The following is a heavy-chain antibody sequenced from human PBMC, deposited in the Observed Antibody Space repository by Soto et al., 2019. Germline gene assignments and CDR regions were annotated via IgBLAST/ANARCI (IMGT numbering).Heavy chain of an antibody. CDR2: ISAYNGNK. J-gene: IGHJ4*02. CDR3: ARTGGGMAARPLEY. Sequence: QVQLVQSGGEVKKPGASVEVSCRTSGSMFTTYGMSWVRQAPGQGLEWMAWISAYNGNKKYAQKFQGRVPMTTDTSTSTVSMELRNLTSDDTGTYFCARTGGGMAARPLEYWGQGTLVTVSS. D-gene: IGHD6-6*01. CDR1: GSMFTTYG. V-gene: IGHV1-18*04.